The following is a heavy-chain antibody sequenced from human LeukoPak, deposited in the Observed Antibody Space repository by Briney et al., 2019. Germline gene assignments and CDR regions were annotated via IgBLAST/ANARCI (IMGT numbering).Heavy chain of an antibody. J-gene: IGHJ4*02. CDR3: ARGGPLRYFDWLLYPYFDY. V-gene: IGHV4-34*01. CDR2: INHSGST. Sequence: KPSETLSLTCAVYGGSFSGYYWSWIRQPPGKGLEWIGEINHSGSTNYNPSLKSRVTISVGTSKNQFSLKLSSVTAADTAVYYCARGGPLRYFDWLLYPYFDYWGQGTLVTVSS. D-gene: IGHD3-9*01. CDR1: GGSFSGYY.